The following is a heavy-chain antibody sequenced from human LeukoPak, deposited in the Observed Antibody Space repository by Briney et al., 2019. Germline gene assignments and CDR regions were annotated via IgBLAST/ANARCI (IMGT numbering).Heavy chain of an antibody. Sequence: GGSLRLSCAASGFTFSSYAMHWVRQAPGKGLEYVSAISSNGGSTYYANSVKGRFTISRDNSKNTLYLQMGSLRAEDMAVYYCAKDMSVFYYADYDFWSGYYQDWFDPWGQGTLVTVSS. CDR3: AKDMSVFYYADYDFWSGYYQDWFDP. J-gene: IGHJ5*02. D-gene: IGHD3-3*01. CDR1: GFTFSSYA. V-gene: IGHV3-64*01. CDR2: ISSNGGST.